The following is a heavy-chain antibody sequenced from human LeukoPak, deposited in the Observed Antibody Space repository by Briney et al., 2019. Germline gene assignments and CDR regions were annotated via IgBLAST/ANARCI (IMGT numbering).Heavy chain of an antibody. J-gene: IGHJ4*02. D-gene: IGHD2-2*02. V-gene: IGHV3-23*01. CDR1: GFTFSSYA. Sequence: GGSLRLSCAASGFTFSSYAMSWVRQAPGKGLEWVSGINGRGGTTYYADSVKGRFTISRDNAKNSLYLQMNSLRAEDTAVYYCARDYCSSTSCYRPPAFDYWGQGTLVTVSS. CDR3: ARDYCSSTSCYRPPAFDY. CDR2: INGRGGTT.